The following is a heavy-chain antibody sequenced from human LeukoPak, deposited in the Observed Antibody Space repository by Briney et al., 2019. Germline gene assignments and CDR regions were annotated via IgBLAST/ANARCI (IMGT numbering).Heavy chain of an antibody. CDR1: GGSISSSSYY. Sequence: SETLSLTCTVSGGSISSSSYYWGWIRQPPGKGLEWIGSIYYSGSTYYNPSLKSRVTISVDTSKSQFSLKLSSVTAADTAVYYCARVGITMVRGVMGYYYYGMDVWGQGTTVTVSS. D-gene: IGHD3-10*01. CDR2: IYYSGST. V-gene: IGHV4-39*01. CDR3: ARVGITMVRGVMGYYYYGMDV. J-gene: IGHJ6*02.